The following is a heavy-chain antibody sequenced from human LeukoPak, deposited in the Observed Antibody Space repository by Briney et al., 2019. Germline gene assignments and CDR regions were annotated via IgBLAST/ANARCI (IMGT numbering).Heavy chain of an antibody. D-gene: IGHD1-20*01. CDR1: GFTFDDYA. CDR2: ISWNSGSI. Sequence: GGSLRLSCAASGFTFDDYAMHWVRQAPGKGLEWVSGISWNSGSIGYADSVKGRFTISRDNAKNSLYLQMNSLRAEDTALYYCAKDRGVTGTTPLYDYWGQGTLVTVSS. J-gene: IGHJ4*02. CDR3: AKDRGVTGTTPLYDY. V-gene: IGHV3-9*01.